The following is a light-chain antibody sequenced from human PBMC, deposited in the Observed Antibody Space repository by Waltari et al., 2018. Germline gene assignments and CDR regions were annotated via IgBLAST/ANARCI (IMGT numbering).Light chain of an antibody. CDR2: AAY. CDR3: QQANSFPFT. Sequence: DIQMTQSPSSISASVGDRVTITCRASQVIDRWLTWYQQKPGKAPKLLIYAAYSLQSGVPSRFSGIGSGTEFTLSISSLQPEDFATYFCQQANSFPFTFGPGTSVDIK. V-gene: IGKV1-12*02. CDR1: QVIDRW. J-gene: IGKJ3*01.